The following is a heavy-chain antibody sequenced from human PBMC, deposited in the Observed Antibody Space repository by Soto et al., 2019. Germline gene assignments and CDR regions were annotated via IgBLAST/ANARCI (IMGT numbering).Heavy chain of an antibody. CDR2: TYYRSKWYK. D-gene: IGHD1-26*01. CDR1: GDSVSSNSAA. CDR3: ARTVGWLDP. V-gene: IGHV6-1*01. J-gene: IGHJ5*02. Sequence: SPTLSLPCAISGDSVSSNSAAWNWIRQSPSRGLEWLGRTYYRSKWYKEYAASVKSRITINPDTSKNQFSLQLNSVSPEDTAVYYCARTVGWLDPWGQGSLVTVSS.